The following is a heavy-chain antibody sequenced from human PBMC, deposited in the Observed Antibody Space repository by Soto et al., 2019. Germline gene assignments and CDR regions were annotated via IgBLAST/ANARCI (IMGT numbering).Heavy chain of an antibody. V-gene: IGHV5-51*01. J-gene: IGHJ6*02. CDR1: GYSFTSYW. CDR2: ILPGDSDT. Sequence: GESLKISCKGSGYSFTSYWIGWVRQMPGKGLEWMGNILPGDSDTRYSPSFQGQVTISADKSISTAYLQWSSLRASDTAMYYCARQDTFMVNGMDVWGQGTTVTVSS. D-gene: IGHD5-18*01. CDR3: ARQDTFMVNGMDV.